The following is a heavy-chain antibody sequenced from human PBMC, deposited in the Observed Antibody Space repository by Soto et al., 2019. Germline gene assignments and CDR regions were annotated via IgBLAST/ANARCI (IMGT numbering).Heavy chain of an antibody. CDR2: IYYSGST. CDR3: ARAGTALDY. CDR1: GGSISSYY. V-gene: IGHV4-59*01. D-gene: IGHD2-8*02. Sequence: SETLSLTCTFSGGSISSYYWSWIRQPPGKGLEWIGYIYYSGSTNYNPSLKSRVTISVDTSKNQFSLKLSSVTAADTAVYYCARAGTALDYWGQGTLVTVSS. J-gene: IGHJ4*02.